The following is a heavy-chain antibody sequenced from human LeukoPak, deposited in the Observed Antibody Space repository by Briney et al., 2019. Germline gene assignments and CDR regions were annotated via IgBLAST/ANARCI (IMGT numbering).Heavy chain of an antibody. CDR1: GFTFSSYG. CDR3: ARGGSYLSAFDI. CDR2: IRYDGGNE. V-gene: IGHV3-30*02. D-gene: IGHD1-26*01. J-gene: IGHJ3*02. Sequence: GGSLRLSCAASGFTFSSYGMHWVRQAPGKGLEWVAFIRYDGGNEYYADSVKGRFTISRDNSKKTLYLQMNSLRGEDTAVYYCARGGSYLSAFDIWGQGTMVTVSS.